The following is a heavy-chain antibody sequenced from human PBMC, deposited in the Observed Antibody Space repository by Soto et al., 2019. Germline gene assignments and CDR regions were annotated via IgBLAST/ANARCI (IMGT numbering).Heavy chain of an antibody. CDR3: AKAAYGDYGEWLDP. D-gene: IGHD4-17*01. CDR2: ISGSGGST. Sequence: GGSLRLSCAASGFTFSSYAMSWVRQAPGKGLQWVSAISGSGGSTYYADSVKGRFTISRDNSKNTLYLQMNSLRAEDTAVYYCAKAAYGDYGEWLDPWGQGTLVTVSS. V-gene: IGHV3-23*01. J-gene: IGHJ5*02. CDR1: GFTFSSYA.